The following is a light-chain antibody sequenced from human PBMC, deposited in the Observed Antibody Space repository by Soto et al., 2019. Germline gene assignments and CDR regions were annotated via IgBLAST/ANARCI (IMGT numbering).Light chain of an antibody. V-gene: IGLV1-40*01. Sequence: QAVVTQPPSVSGAPGQRVTISCTGTSSNIGTPWPVHWYQQLPGTAPKLLIYDNTNRPSGVPDRFSGSKSGTSASLAITGLQAEDEADYYCQSYDISLHNYVFGTGTKVTVL. CDR2: DNT. CDR1: SSNIGTPWP. CDR3: QSYDISLHNYV. J-gene: IGLJ1*01.